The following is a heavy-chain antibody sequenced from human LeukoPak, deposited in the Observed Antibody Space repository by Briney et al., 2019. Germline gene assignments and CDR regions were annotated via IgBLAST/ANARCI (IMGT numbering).Heavy chain of an antibody. J-gene: IGHJ4*02. V-gene: IGHV3-21*04. CDR1: GFTFSSYT. CDR3: ARKMGLAVDRRTYYFDY. D-gene: IGHD1-14*01. CDR2: ISSSSSYI. Sequence: GGSLRLSCAASGFTFSSYTMNRVRQAPGKGLEWVSSISSSSSYIYYADSVKGRFTISRDNSKNTLYLQMNSLRAEDTAVYYCARKMGLAVDRRTYYFDYWGQGTLVTVSS.